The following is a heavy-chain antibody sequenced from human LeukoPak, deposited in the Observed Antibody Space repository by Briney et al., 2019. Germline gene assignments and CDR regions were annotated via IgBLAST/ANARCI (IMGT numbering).Heavy chain of an antibody. CDR1: GFTFGDYA. Sequence: GGSLRLSCTASGFTFGDYAMSWIRQAPGKGLEWVGFIRSKAYGETADYAASVKGRFTISRDDSKAITYLQMNSPKTEDTAVYHCTRDRGAYNLYDYWGQGTLVTVSS. CDR2: IRSKAYGETA. J-gene: IGHJ4*02. CDR3: TRDRGAYNLYDY. D-gene: IGHD1-1*01. V-gene: IGHV3-49*03.